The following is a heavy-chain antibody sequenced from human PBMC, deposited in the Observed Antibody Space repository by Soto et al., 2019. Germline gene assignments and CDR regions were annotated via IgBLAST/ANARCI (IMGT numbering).Heavy chain of an antibody. V-gene: IGHV4-61*08. CDR1: GGSISSGGYS. Sequence: SETLSLTCAVSGGSISSGGYSWSWIRQPPGKGLEWIGYIYYTGSTNYNPSLKSRVTISLDTSKNQFSLKLSSVTAADTAVFYCARSYYYETTGYYPLDYWGQGTLVTVSS. J-gene: IGHJ4*02. D-gene: IGHD3-22*01. CDR3: ARSYYYETTGYYPLDY. CDR2: IYYTGST.